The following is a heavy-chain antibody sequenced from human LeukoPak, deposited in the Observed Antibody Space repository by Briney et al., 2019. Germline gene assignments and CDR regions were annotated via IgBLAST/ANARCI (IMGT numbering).Heavy chain of an antibody. CDR2: IYYNGQT. CDR3: ARGAEYVYYFDY. CDR1: GGSISTAGYY. V-gene: IGHV4-31*03. Sequence: SETLSLTCTVSGGSISTAGYYWSWIRQHPGKGLERIGYIYYNGQTYYNPSLKSRLTLSVDTSDNQFSLKVTSVTAADTAVYYCARGAEYVYYFDYWGQGSLVTVSS. J-gene: IGHJ4*02. D-gene: IGHD2-2*01.